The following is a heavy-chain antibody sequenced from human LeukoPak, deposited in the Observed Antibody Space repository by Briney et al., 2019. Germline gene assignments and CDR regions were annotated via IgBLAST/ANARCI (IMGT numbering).Heavy chain of an antibody. Sequence: SETLSLTRTVSGGSISSSSYYWGWIRQPPGKGLEWIGSIYYSGSTYYNPSLKSRVTISVDTSKNQFSLKLSSVTAADTAVYYCARHMGVVIITWFDPWGQGTLVTVSS. V-gene: IGHV4-39*01. CDR1: GGSISSSSYY. J-gene: IGHJ5*02. D-gene: IGHD3-3*01. CDR2: IYYSGST. CDR3: ARHMGVVIITWFDP.